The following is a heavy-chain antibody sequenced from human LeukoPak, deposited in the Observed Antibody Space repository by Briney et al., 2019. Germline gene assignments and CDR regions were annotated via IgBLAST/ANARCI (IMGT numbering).Heavy chain of an antibody. CDR1: GGSFSGYY. CDR2: INHSGST. J-gene: IGHJ4*02. CDR3: ADSTYSSSWYSR. D-gene: IGHD6-13*01. V-gene: IGHV4-34*01. Sequence: PSETLSLTCAVYGGSFSGYYWSWIRQPPGKGLEWIGEINHSGSTNYNPSLKCRVTISVDTSKNQFSLKLSSVTAAGTAVYYCADSTYSSSWYSRWGQGTPVTVSS.